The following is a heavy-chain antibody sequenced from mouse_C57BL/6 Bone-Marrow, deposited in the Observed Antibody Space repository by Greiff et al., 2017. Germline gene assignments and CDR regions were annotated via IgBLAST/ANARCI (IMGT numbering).Heavy chain of an antibody. D-gene: IGHD1-1*01. Sequence: VQLQQPGAELVKPGASVKMSCKASGYTFTSYWITWVKQRPGQGLEWIGDIYPGSGSTNYNEKFKSKATLTVDTSSSTAYMQLSSLTSEDSAVYYCARSGTTVVARGGDYWGQGTSVTVSS. V-gene: IGHV1-55*01. CDR3: ARSGTTVVARGGDY. CDR2: IYPGSGST. CDR1: GYTFTSYW. J-gene: IGHJ4*01.